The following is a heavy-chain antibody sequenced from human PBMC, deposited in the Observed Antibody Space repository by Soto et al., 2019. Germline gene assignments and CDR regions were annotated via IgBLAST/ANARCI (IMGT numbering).Heavy chain of an antibody. CDR2: ISAYNGNT. CDR3: ARFLPPFDP. J-gene: IGHJ5*02. V-gene: IGHV1-18*01. CDR1: GYTFTSYG. Sequence: ASVKVSCQASGYTFTSYGISWVRQAPGQGLEWMGWISAYNGNTNFAQKFQGRVTMTTDTSTSTAYMELRSLTSDDTAVYYCARFLPPFDPWGQGTLVTVSS.